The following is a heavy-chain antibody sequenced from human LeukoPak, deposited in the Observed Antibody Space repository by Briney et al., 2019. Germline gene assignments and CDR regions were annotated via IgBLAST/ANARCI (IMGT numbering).Heavy chain of an antibody. J-gene: IGHJ6*02. CDR1: GSPFISYT. Sequence: GGPLNFSFQAPGSPFISYTWNWSGKPPGKGRNWSSSIISIISYIYYADSVKGRFTISRDNAKNSLYLQMNSLRAEDTAVYYCARTVLGYCSGGSCYSGGLDVWGQGTTVTVSS. V-gene: IGHV3-21*01. D-gene: IGHD2-15*01. CDR2: IISIISYI. CDR3: ARTVLGYCSGGSCYSGGLDV.